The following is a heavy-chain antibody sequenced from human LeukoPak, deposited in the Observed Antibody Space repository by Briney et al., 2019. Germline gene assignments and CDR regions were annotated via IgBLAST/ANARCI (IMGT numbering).Heavy chain of an antibody. D-gene: IGHD3-3*01. J-gene: IGHJ4*02. CDR1: GFTFSSYS. CDR2: ISSSSSYI. Sequence: GGSLRLSCAASGFTFSSYSMNWVRQAPGKGLEWVSSISSSSSYIYYADSVKGRFTIPRDNAKNSLYLQMNSLRAEDTAVYYCAKLPYYDFWSGYFRYFDYWGQGTLVTVPS. CDR3: AKLPYYDFWSGYFRYFDY. V-gene: IGHV3-21*04.